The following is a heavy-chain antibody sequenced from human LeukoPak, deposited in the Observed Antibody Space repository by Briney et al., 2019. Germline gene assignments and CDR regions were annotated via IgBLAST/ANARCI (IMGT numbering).Heavy chain of an antibody. Sequence: SETLSLTCTVSGDSISSYYWSWIRQPPGKGLEWIGYIYYSGSTNYNPSLKSRVTISVDTSKNQFSLKLSSVTAADTAVYYCARLWFGEFRGVNWFDPWGQGTLVTVSS. V-gene: IGHV4-59*08. CDR3: ARLWFGEFRGVNWFDP. D-gene: IGHD3-10*01. CDR2: IYYSGST. J-gene: IGHJ5*02. CDR1: GDSISSYY.